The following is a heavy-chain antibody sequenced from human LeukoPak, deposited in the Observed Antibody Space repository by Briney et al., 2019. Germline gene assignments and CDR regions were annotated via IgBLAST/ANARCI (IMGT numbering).Heavy chain of an antibody. CDR1: GGTFSSYA. V-gene: IGHV1-69*05. Sequence: SVKVSCEASGGTFSSYAISWVRQAPGQGLEWMGGIIPIFGTANYAQKFQGRVTITTDESTSTAYMELSSLRSEDTAVYYCAREGSSPNYFDYWGQGTLVTVSS. D-gene: IGHD2-2*01. CDR3: AREGSSPNYFDY. J-gene: IGHJ4*02. CDR2: IIPIFGTA.